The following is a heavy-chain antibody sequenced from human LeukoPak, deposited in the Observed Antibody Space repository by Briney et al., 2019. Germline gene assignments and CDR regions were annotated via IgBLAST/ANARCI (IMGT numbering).Heavy chain of an antibody. CDR1: GFTFSSYA. Sequence: GGSLRLSCAASGFTFSSYAMSWVRQAPGKGLEWVSAISGSGGSTYYADSVKGRFTISRDNSKNTLYLQMNSLRAGDTAVYYCAKDLGGSYFGGSTFDYWGQGTLVTVSS. J-gene: IGHJ4*02. D-gene: IGHD1-26*01. CDR3: AKDLGGSYFGGSTFDY. V-gene: IGHV3-23*01. CDR2: ISGSGGST.